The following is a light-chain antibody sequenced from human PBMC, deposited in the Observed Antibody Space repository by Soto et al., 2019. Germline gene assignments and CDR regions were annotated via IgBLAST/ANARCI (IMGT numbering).Light chain of an antibody. J-gene: IGKJ4*01. Sequence: EIVMTQSPATLSVSPGERATLSCRASQSVNNNLAWYQQNSGQAPRLLIYGASIRATGIPARFSGSGSGTEFTLTIGSLQSEDFAVYYCQQYNDWPPLTFGGGTKVEIK. V-gene: IGKV3D-15*01. CDR2: GAS. CDR3: QQYNDWPPLT. CDR1: QSVNNN.